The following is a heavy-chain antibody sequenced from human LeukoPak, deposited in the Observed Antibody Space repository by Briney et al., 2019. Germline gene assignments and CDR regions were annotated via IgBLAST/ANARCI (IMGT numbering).Heavy chain of an antibody. D-gene: IGHD2-8*01. V-gene: IGHV3-74*01. Sequence: PGGSLRLSCAASGYPFSGYWMHWVRQAPGKGLVWVSRINTDGSTTTYADSVKGRFTVSRDNAKNTLYLQMNSLRAEDTAVYYCARAGVSYSTDNWGQGTLVTVSS. CDR1: GYPFSGYW. J-gene: IGHJ4*02. CDR2: INTDGSTT. CDR3: ARAGVSYSTDN.